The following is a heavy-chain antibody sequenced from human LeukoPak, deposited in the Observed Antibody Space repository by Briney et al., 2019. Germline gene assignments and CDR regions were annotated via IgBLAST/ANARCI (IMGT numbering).Heavy chain of an antibody. CDR3: TTDHTDAGLYLGLAGTGIF. V-gene: IGHV3-15*01. CDR1: GFIFSGAW. CDR2: IHSKDDGEAT. J-gene: IGHJ1*01. D-gene: IGHD7-27*01. Sequence: GYLRLSCAGSGFIFSGAWMSWVRRAPGKGLEWVGHIHSKDDGEATDYARAVKGRFPISRDDSRNTLYLKMNNLQAEHTALYYCTTDHTDAGLYLGLAGTGIFWGQGTLATASS.